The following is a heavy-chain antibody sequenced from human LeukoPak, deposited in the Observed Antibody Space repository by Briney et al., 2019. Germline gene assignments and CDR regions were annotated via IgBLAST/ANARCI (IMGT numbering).Heavy chain of an antibody. CDR3: ARGGYSYGYDFDY. D-gene: IGHD5-18*01. Sequence: GGSLRLSCAASGFTFSSYAMSWVRQAPGKGLEWVSGISDIGGSTYYADSVKGRFTISRDNSKNTLYLQMNSLRAEGTAVYYCARGGYSYGYDFDYWGQGTLVSVSS. J-gene: IGHJ4*02. CDR1: GFTFSSYA. CDR2: ISDIGGST. V-gene: IGHV3-23*01.